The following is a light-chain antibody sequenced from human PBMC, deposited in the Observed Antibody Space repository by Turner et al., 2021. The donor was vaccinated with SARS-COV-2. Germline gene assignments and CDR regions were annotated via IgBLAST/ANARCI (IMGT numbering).Light chain of an antibody. J-gene: IGLJ1*01. CDR1: ALPKQY. Sequence: SYELTQPPSVSVSPGQTARITCSGDALPKQYAYWYQQKPGQAPVLVIYKDSERPSGIPERFSGSSSGTTVTLTISGVQAEDEADYYCQSVDSSGTSRVFGTGTKVTVL. CDR3: QSVDSSGTSRV. V-gene: IGLV3-25*03. CDR2: KDS.